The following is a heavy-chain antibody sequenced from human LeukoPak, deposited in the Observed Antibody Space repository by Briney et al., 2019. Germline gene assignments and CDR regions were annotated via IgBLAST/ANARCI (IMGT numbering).Heavy chain of an antibody. CDR1: VGTFINYA. CDR2: IFPILGSA. CDR3: ATETNAFDF. J-gene: IGHJ3*01. V-gene: IGHV1-69*04. D-gene: IGHD1-14*01. Sequence: SVTVSFKASVGTFINYAISWVRQAPGQGLEWMGRIFPILGSANYAQKFQGRVTITADKSTTTAYMELSSLRSEDTAVFYCATETNAFDFWGQGTMVTVSS.